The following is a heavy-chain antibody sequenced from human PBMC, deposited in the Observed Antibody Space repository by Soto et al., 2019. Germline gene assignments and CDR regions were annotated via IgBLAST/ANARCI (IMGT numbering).Heavy chain of an antibody. D-gene: IGHD2-15*01. CDR2: LNSDGSST. CDR3: VRTSLVVAAATREDY. J-gene: IGHJ4*02. V-gene: IGHV3-74*02. Sequence: EVQLVESGGGLVQPGGSLRLYCAASGFTFSSYWMHWVRQAPGKGLVWVSRLNSDGSSTSYADSVKGRFTISRDNAKNTLYRQMNSLRAEDTAVYYCVRTSLVVAAATREDYWGQGTLVTVSS. CDR1: GFTFSSYW.